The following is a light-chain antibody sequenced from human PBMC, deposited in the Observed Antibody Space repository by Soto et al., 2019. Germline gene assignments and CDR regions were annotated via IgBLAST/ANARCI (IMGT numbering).Light chain of an antibody. CDR1: SSDLANYNY. CDR2: DVC. V-gene: IGLV2-14*01. CDR3: SSYTSRKTVV. J-gene: IGLJ3*02. Sequence: QSALTQPASVSGSPGQSITISCSGASSDLANYNYVSWYQQHPDKPPKLMVYDVCLRPSGVSTRFSGSKSGNTASLTISGHLAEDEADYYCSSYTSRKTVVFGGGTKLTVL.